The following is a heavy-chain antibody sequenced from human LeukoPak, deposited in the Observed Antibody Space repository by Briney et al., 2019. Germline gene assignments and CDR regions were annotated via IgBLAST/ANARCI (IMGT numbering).Heavy chain of an antibody. CDR3: ASTACYDILTGSPGAFDI. Sequence: SETLSLTCTVSGGSVSSGSYYWSWIRQPPGKGLEWIGYIYYSGSTNYNPSLKSRVTISVDTSKNQFSLKLSSVTAADTAVYYCASTACYDILTGSPGAFDIWGQGTMVTVSS. J-gene: IGHJ3*02. CDR2: IYYSGST. CDR1: GGSVSSGSYY. D-gene: IGHD3-9*01. V-gene: IGHV4-61*01.